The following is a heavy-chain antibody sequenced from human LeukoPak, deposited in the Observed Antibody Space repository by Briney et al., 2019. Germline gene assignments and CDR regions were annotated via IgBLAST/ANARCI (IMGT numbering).Heavy chain of an antibody. CDR2: IYHSGST. Sequence: SETLSLTCAVYGGSFSGYYWGWIRQPPGKGLEWIGSIYHSGSTYYNPSLKSRVTISIDTSKNQFSLKLSSVTAADTAVYYCATYSSSSPGYWGQGTLVTVSS. CDR1: GGSFSGYY. J-gene: IGHJ4*02. V-gene: IGHV4-34*01. CDR3: ATYSSSSPGY. D-gene: IGHD6-13*01.